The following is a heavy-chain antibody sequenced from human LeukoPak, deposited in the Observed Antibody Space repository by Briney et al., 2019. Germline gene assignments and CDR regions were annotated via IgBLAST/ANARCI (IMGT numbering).Heavy chain of an antibody. CDR2: ISSSSSTT. Sequence: GGSLTHTCAASGFTFSSYSMNWVRQAPGKGLEWVSYISSSSSTTYYANSVKGRVTISRDNAKNSLYLQMNSLRAEDTAVYYCARDIEWEPQAFDYWGQGTLVTVSS. CDR3: ARDIEWEPQAFDY. CDR1: GFTFSSYS. V-gene: IGHV3-48*01. J-gene: IGHJ4*02. D-gene: IGHD1-26*01.